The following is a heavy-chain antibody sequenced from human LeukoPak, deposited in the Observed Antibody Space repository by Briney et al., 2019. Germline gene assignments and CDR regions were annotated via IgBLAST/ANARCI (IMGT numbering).Heavy chain of an antibody. J-gene: IGHJ1*01. D-gene: IGHD2-15*01. CDR1: GFSFNTYA. CDR3: AQQVGYCSSGSCYFTY. V-gene: IGHV3-23*01. Sequence: GGSLRLSCAASGFSFNTYAMSWVRQAPGKGLEWVSAISNTGGSTYYADSVKGRFTISRDKSKNTLSLQMNSLRAEDTTVYYCAQQVGYCSSGSCYFTYWGQGTLVTVSS. CDR2: ISNTGGST.